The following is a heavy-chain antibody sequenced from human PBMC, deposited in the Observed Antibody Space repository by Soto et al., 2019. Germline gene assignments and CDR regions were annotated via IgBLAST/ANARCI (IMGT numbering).Heavy chain of an antibody. J-gene: IGHJ4*02. V-gene: IGHV3-23*01. CDR1: GFTFSSYA. D-gene: IGHD6-19*01. CDR2: ISDSGGST. CDR3: AKDRSGAHFY. Sequence: EVQLLESGGGLVQPGGSLRLSCAASGFTFSSYAMSWVRQAPGKGLEWVSTISDSGGSTYYADSVKGRFTISRDNSKNTLYLQMNNLGAEDTAVYYCAKDRSGAHFYWSQGTLVTVSS.